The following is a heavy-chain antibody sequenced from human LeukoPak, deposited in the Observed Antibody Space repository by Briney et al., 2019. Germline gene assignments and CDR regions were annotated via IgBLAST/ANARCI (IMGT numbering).Heavy chain of an antibody. J-gene: IGHJ4*02. CDR2: ISGSGGST. Sequence: PGGSLRLSCVASGFSFSINAMIWVRQAPGKGLEWVSAISGSGGSTYYADSVKGRFTISRDNSKNTLYLQMNSLRAEDTAVYYCAKLKTSDYWGQGTLVTVSS. CDR1: GFSFSINA. CDR3: AKLKTSDY. V-gene: IGHV3-23*01.